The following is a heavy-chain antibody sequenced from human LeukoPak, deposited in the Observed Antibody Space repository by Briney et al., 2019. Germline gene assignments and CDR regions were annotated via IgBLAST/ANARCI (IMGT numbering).Heavy chain of an antibody. CDR2: TIPIYGTT. J-gene: IGHJ6*02. CDR3: VRDRTGLAHTDSYCNYGLDV. Sequence: GASVKVSCKASGGTFSSSGIGWVRLAPGQGLVWMGGTIPIYGTTFIAQKSQGRVTLTTDESTSTAYMEVNSLRSEDTAVYYCVRDRTGLAHTDSYCNYGLDVWGQGTSVIVSS. CDR1: GGTFSSSG. V-gene: IGHV1-69*05.